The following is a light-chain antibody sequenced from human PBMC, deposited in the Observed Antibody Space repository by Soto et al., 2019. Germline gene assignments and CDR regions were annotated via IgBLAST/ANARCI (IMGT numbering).Light chain of an antibody. CDR2: GAF. CDR1: QSVSSN. J-gene: IGKJ1*01. V-gene: IGKV3-15*01. CDR3: QQYNVWPLT. Sequence: EIVMTQSPVTLSVSPGERATLSCRASQSVSSNLAWYQQKPGQAPSLLIYGAFTRATGIPARFSGTGSGTEFTLTISSLQSEDFALYYCQQYNVWPLTFGQGTKVDI.